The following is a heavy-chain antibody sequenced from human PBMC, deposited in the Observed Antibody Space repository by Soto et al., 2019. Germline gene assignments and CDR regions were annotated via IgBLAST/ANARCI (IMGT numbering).Heavy chain of an antibody. Sequence: PSETLSLTCTVSGGSISSYYWSWIRQPPGKGLEWIGYIYYSGSTNYNPSLKSRVTISVDTSKNQFSLKLSSVTAADTAVYYCARDGSGYDYLDYWGQGTLVTVSS. CDR2: IYYSGST. CDR3: ARDGSGYDYLDY. J-gene: IGHJ4*02. V-gene: IGHV4-59*01. CDR1: GGSISSYY. D-gene: IGHD5-12*01.